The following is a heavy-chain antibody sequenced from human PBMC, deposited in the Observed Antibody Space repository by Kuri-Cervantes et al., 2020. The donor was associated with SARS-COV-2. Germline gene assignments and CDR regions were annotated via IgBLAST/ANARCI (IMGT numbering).Heavy chain of an antibody. V-gene: IGHV3-74*01. D-gene: IGHD1-26*01. Sequence: GGSLRLSCVASGFNFRSYWMYWVRQAPGKGLVWVSRIKSDGTATTYADSVKGRFIISRNNVESTMYLEMNSLRAEDTAVYYCARDYGSYSGPLAFDIWGQGTMVTVSS. CDR1: GFNFRSYW. CDR2: IKSDGTAT. CDR3: ARDYGSYSGPLAFDI. J-gene: IGHJ3*02.